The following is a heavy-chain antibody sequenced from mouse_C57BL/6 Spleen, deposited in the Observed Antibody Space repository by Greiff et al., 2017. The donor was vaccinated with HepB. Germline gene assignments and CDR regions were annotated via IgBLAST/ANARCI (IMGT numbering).Heavy chain of an antibody. V-gene: IGHV5-4*01. D-gene: IGHD1-1*01. J-gene: IGHJ1*03. CDR1: GFTFSSYA. Sequence: EVKLMESGGGLVKPGGSLKLSCAASGFTFSSYAMSWVRQTPEKRLEWVATISDGGSYTYYPDNVKGRFTISRDNAKNNLYLQMSHLKSEDTAMYYCARDFYYGSRGNFDVWGTGTTVTVSS. CDR2: ISDGGSYT. CDR3: ARDFYYGSRGNFDV.